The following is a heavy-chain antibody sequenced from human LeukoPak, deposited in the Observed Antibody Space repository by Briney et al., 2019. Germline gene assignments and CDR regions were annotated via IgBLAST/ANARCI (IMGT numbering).Heavy chain of an antibody. CDR2: IYYSGST. V-gene: IGHV4-59*01. D-gene: IGHD3-22*01. J-gene: IGHJ3*02. CDR1: GDSISGSY. Sequence: PSETLSLTCTVSGDSISGSYWSWIRQPPGKGLEWIGYIYYSGSTNYNPSLKSRVTISVDTSKNQFSLKLSSVTAADTAVYYCVRVGYYYDSSGYYRAFDIWGQGTMVTVSS. CDR3: VRVGYYYDSSGYYRAFDI.